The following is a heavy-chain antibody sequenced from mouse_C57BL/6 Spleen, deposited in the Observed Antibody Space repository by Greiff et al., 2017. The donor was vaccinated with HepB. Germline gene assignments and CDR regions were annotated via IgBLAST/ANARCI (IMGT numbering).Heavy chain of an antibody. V-gene: IGHV1-85*01. Sequence: VNLVESGPELVKPGASVKLSCKASGYTFTSYDINWVKQRPGQGLEWIGWIYPRDGSTKYNEKFKGKATLTVDTSSSTAYMELHSLTSEDSAVYFCARRGAGVYFDYWGQGTTLTVSS. CDR3: ARRGAGVYFDY. J-gene: IGHJ2*01. D-gene: IGHD3-3*01. CDR1: GYTFTSYD. CDR2: IYPRDGST.